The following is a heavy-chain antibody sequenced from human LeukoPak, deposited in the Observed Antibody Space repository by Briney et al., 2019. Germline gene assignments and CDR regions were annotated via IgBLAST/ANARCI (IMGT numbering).Heavy chain of an antibody. CDR2: ISSSSSYI. J-gene: IGHJ4*02. V-gene: IGHV3-21*01. CDR1: GFTLSSYT. Sequence: AGGSLRLSGAASGFTLSSYTMNWVRQAPGKGLEWVSSISSSSSYIYYADSVKGRFTISRNNGRRSLYLQMNSLRAEDTAVYYCARAGNGYNSPIDYWGQGTLVTVSS. D-gene: IGHD5-24*01. CDR3: ARAGNGYNSPIDY.